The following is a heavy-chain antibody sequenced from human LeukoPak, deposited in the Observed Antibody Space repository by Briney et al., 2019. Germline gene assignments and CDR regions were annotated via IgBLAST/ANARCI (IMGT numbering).Heavy chain of an antibody. CDR3: ARDRGHYFDY. CDR1: GFTFSSHS. J-gene: IGHJ4*02. CDR2: ISTSSSTI. D-gene: IGHD2-15*01. Sequence: GGSLRLSCAASGFTFSSHSINWVRQAPGKGLEWVSYISTSSSTIYYADSVKGRFTISRDNAKDSLYLQMNSLRDEDTAVYYCARDRGHYFDYWGQGTLVTVSS. V-gene: IGHV3-48*02.